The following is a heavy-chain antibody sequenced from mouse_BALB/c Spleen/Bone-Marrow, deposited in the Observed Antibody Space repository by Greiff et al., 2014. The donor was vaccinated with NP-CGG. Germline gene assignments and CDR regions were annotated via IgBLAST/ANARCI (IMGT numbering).Heavy chain of an antibody. V-gene: IGHV4-1*02. Sequence: EVKLVESGGGLVQPGGSLKLSCAASGFDFSRYWMSWVRQAPGKGLEWIGEINPDSSTINYTPSLKDKFIISRDNAKNTLYLQMSKVRSEDTALYYCASLHHYGFFAYWGQGTLVTVSA. J-gene: IGHJ3*01. CDR2: INPDSSTI. CDR3: ASLHHYGFFAY. CDR1: GFDFSRYW. D-gene: IGHD1-2*01.